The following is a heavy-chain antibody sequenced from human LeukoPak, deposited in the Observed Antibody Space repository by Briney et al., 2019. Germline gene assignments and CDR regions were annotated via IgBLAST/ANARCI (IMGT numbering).Heavy chain of an antibody. Sequence: SETLSLTCTVSGYSISTGYYWGWIRQPPGKGLEWIGNIYNSGSTYYNPSLKSRVTISVDTSKNQFSLKLSSVTAADTAVYYCAKDPPRGNWNEGARFDPWGQGTLVTVSS. J-gene: IGHJ5*02. CDR3: AKDPPRGNWNEGARFDP. CDR1: GYSISTGYY. CDR2: IYNSGST. V-gene: IGHV4-38-2*02. D-gene: IGHD1-20*01.